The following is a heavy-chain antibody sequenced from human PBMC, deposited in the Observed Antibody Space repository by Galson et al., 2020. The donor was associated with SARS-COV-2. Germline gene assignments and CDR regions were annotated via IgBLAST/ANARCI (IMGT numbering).Heavy chain of an antibody. CDR3: ARGLVATVGDYYYGMDG. Sequence: TGGSLRLSCAASGFTFSSYAMNWVRQAPGKGLEWVSSISSSSSYKYYADSLKGRFTVSRDNAKNSLYLQMNSLRAEDTAVYYCARGLVATVGDYYYGMDGWGQGTTVTVSS. D-gene: IGHD5-12*01. CDR1: GFTFSSYA. J-gene: IGHJ6*02. V-gene: IGHV3-21*06. CDR2: ISSSSSYK.